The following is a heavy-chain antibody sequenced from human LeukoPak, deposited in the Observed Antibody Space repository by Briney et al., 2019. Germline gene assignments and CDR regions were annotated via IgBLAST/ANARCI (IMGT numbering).Heavy chain of an antibody. J-gene: IGHJ4*02. CDR2: ISYDGSNK. D-gene: IGHD3-10*01. CDR1: GFTFSSYA. CDR3: ARGSITTVRGVSPLDY. Sequence: GGSLRLSCAASGFTFSSYAMHWVRQAPGKGLEWVAVISYDGSNKYYADSVKGRFTISRDNSKNTLYLQMNSLRAEDTAVYYCARGSITTVRGVSPLDYWGQGTLVTVSS. V-gene: IGHV3-30-3*01.